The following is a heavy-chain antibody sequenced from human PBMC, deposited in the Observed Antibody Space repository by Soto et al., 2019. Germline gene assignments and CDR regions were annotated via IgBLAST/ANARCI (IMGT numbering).Heavy chain of an antibody. Sequence: EVQLLESGGGLVQPGGSLRISCAASGFTFSNYAMTWVRQAPGKGLEWVSVITGSGGGTYFVDSVKGRFTISRDNSKNTVYLQMNSLRAEDTAVYYCAKRPLTAAGFDYWGQGTLVTVSS. CDR3: AKRPLTAAGFDY. D-gene: IGHD6-13*01. V-gene: IGHV3-23*01. J-gene: IGHJ4*02. CDR2: ITGSGGGT. CDR1: GFTFSNYA.